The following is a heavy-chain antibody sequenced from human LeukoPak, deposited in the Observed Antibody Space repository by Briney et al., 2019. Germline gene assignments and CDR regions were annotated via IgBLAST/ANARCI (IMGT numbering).Heavy chain of an antibody. D-gene: IGHD1-26*01. V-gene: IGHV1-69*13. Sequence: SVTVSCKASGGTFSSYAISWVRQAPGQGLEWMGGIIPIFGTANYAQKFQGRVTITADESTSTAYMELSSLRSEDTAVYYCARCEWEPPYYYGMDVWGQGTTVTVSS. CDR3: ARCEWEPPYYYGMDV. CDR1: GGTFSSYA. J-gene: IGHJ6*02. CDR2: IIPIFGTA.